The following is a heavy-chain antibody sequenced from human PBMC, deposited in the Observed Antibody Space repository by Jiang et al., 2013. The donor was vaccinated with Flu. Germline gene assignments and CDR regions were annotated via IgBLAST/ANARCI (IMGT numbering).Heavy chain of an antibody. CDR3: ARGLNVVVPAAMYYYYYGMDV. V-gene: IGHV4-34*01. CDR1: GGSFSGYY. CDR2: INHSGST. Sequence: LLKPSETLSLTCAVYGGSFSGYYWSWIRQPPGKGLEWIGEINHSGSTNYNPSLKSRVTISVDTSKNQFSLKLSSVTAADTAVYYCARGLNVVVPAAMYYYYYGMDVWGKGTTVTVSS. J-gene: IGHJ6*04. D-gene: IGHD2-2*01.